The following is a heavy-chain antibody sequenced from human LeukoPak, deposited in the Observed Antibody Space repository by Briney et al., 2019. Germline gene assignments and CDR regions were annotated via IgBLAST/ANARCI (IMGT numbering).Heavy chain of an antibody. J-gene: IGHJ6*03. CDR1: GGSFSGYY. V-gene: IGHV4-34*01. Sequence: PSETLSLTCAVYGGSFSGYYWSWIRQPPGKGLEWIGSIYYSGSTYYNPSLKSRVTISVDTSKNQFSLKLSSVTAADTAVYYCTGSYIYSYYYYMDVWGKGTTVTISS. CDR2: IYYSGST. D-gene: IGHD3-10*01. CDR3: TGSYIYSYYYYMDV.